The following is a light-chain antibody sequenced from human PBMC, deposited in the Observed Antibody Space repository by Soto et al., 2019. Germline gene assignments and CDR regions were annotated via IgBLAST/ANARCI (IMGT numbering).Light chain of an antibody. CDR1: QSISSY. J-gene: IGKJ1*01. CDR2: AAS. V-gene: IGKV1-39*01. Sequence: DIQMTQSPSSLSASVGDRVTITCRASQSISSYLNWYQQKPGKAPKLLIYAASRLQSGVPSRFSGSGSGTDFTLTISSLQPEDFATYYCQQSYSREWTFGQGTKVEIK. CDR3: QQSYSREWT.